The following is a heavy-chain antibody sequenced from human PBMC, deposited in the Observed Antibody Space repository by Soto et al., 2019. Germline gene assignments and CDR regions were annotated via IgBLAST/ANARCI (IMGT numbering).Heavy chain of an antibody. J-gene: IGHJ4*02. V-gene: IGHV1-69*01. CDR1: GGPFSDYA. Sequence: QVQLVQSGAEVKKPGSSVKVSCKVSGGPFSDYAVSWVRQAPGQGLEWMGGIIPMFGTGNYAQKFQGRVTITADEYTTTAYMELSSLRLEDTAVYYCARDLDYNGSGNYYNRIDYWGQGTLVTVSS. D-gene: IGHD3-10*01. CDR3: ARDLDYNGSGNYYNRIDY. CDR2: IIPMFGTG.